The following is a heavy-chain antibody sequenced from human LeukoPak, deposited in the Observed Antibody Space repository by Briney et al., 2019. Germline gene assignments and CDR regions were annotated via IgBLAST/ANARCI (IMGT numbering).Heavy chain of an antibody. Sequence: GGSLRLSCAASGFTVSSNYMSWVRQAPGKGLEWVSVIYSGGSTYYADSVKGRFTISRDNSKNTLYLQMNSLRAEDTAVYYCARRYYGDYLGWEPRHGMDVWGQGTTVTVSS. CDR1: GFTVSSNY. D-gene: IGHD4-17*01. CDR3: ARRYYGDYLGWEPRHGMDV. CDR2: IYSGGST. J-gene: IGHJ6*02. V-gene: IGHV3-53*01.